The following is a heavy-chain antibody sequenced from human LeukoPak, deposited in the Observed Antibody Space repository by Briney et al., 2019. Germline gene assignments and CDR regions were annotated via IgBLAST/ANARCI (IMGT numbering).Heavy chain of an antibody. D-gene: IGHD6-19*01. CDR3: ARLRRNGNDWYADDS. Sequence: PSETLSLTCTVSGASVSSNYWSWIRQSAAKGLEWIGRISISDGTNYSPSLKSRGSMSVDASKNQFSLILTSATAADAAVYYCARLRRNGNDWYADDSWGQGILVTVSS. V-gene: IGHV4-4*07. J-gene: IGHJ4*02. CDR2: ISISDGT. CDR1: GASVSSNY.